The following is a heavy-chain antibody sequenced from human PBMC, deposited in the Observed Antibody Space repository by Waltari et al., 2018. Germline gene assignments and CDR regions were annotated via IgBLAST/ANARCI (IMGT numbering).Heavy chain of an antibody. CDR1: GGSFSGYY. V-gene: IGHV4-34*01. CDR3: ARVIVVVPAASGMDV. CDR2: INHSGST. Sequence: QVQLQQWGAGLLKPSETLSLTCAVYGGSFSGYYWRWTRQPPGKGLEWIGEINHSGSTNYNPSLKSRVTISVDTSKNQFSLKLSSVTAADTAVYYCARVIVVVPAASGMDVWGQGTTVTVSS. D-gene: IGHD2-2*01. J-gene: IGHJ6*02.